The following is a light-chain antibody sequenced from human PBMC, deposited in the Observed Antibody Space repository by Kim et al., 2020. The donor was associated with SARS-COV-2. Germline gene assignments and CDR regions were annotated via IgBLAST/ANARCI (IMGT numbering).Light chain of an antibody. V-gene: IGLV2-11*03. CDR3: CSYTSSSSRV. Sequence: GQSVTISCTGTTSDVGGYNYVSWFQLLPGKAPRLLIYDVTRRPSGVPDRFSGSKSGNTASLTISGLQADDEADYFCCSYTSSSSRVFGGGTQLTVL. CDR1: TSDVGGYNY. CDR2: DVT. J-gene: IGLJ3*02.